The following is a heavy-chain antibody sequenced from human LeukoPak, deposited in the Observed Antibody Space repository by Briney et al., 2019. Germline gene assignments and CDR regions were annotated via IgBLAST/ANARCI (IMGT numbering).Heavy chain of an antibody. J-gene: IGHJ5*02. V-gene: IGHV4-39*01. D-gene: IGHD6-19*01. Sequence: SETLSLTCTVSGGSLSSSSYYWGWIRQPPGTGLEWIGSIYYSGSTYYNPSLKSRVTISVDTSKNQFSLKLSSVTAADTAVYYCARHVPLNGIAVAGGWFDPWGQGTLVTVSS. CDR1: GGSLSSSSYY. CDR2: IYYSGST. CDR3: ARHVPLNGIAVAGGWFDP.